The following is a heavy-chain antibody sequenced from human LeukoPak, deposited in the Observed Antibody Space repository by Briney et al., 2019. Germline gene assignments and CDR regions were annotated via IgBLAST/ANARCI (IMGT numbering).Heavy chain of an antibody. CDR1: GFTFSSYS. J-gene: IGHJ3*02. CDR3: ARGTMVRGPLSAFDI. CDR2: ISSSSSYI. V-gene: IGHV3-21*01. Sequence: GGSLRLSCAASGFTFSSYSMNWVRQAPGKGLEWVSSISSSSSYIYYADSVKGRFTISRDNAKNSLYLQMNSLRAEDTAVYYCARGTMVRGPLSAFDIWGQGTMVTVSS. D-gene: IGHD3-10*01.